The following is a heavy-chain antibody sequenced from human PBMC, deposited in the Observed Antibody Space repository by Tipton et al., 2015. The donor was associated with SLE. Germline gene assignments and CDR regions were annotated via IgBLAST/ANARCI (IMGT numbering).Heavy chain of an antibody. CDR2: IDYRDIT. V-gene: IGHV4-61*08. D-gene: IGHD1-26*01. Sequence: TLSLTCTVSGGSISSGGHYWSWIRQPPGKGLEWIGYIDYRDITNYNPSLKSRVTMSIDTSKNQFSLKLSSVTAADTAVYYCAKDSGTYYFDFWGQGVLVNVSS. CDR1: GGSISSGGHY. CDR3: AKDSGTYYFDF. J-gene: IGHJ4*02.